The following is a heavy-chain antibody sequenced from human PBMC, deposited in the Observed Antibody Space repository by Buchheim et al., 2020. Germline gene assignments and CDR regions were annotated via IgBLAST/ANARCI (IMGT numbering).Heavy chain of an antibody. D-gene: IGHD1-26*01. CDR3: ARDGQGGFLYYYYGMDV. J-gene: IGHJ6*02. V-gene: IGHV3-21*01. Sequence: EVQLVESGGGLVKPGGSLRLSCAASGFTFSSYSMNWVRQAPGKGLEWVSSISSSSSYIYYADSVKGRFTISRDNAKNSLYLQMNCLRAEDTAVYYCARDGQGGFLYYYYGMDVWGQGTT. CDR2: ISSSSSYI. CDR1: GFTFSSYS.